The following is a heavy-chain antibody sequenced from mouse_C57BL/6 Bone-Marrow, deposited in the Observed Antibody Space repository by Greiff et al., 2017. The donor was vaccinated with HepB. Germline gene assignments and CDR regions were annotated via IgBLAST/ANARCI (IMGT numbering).Heavy chain of an antibody. CDR2: IDPNSGGT. CDR3: ARSLFITTVVANWYFDV. Sequence: QVQLQQPGAELVKPGASVKLSCKASGYTFTSYWMHWVKQRPGRGLEWIGRIDPNSGGTKYNEKFKSKATLTVDKPSSTAYMQLSSLTSEDSAVYYWARSLFITTVVANWYFDVWGTGTTVTVSS. D-gene: IGHD1-1*01. J-gene: IGHJ1*03. V-gene: IGHV1-72*01. CDR1: GYTFTSYW.